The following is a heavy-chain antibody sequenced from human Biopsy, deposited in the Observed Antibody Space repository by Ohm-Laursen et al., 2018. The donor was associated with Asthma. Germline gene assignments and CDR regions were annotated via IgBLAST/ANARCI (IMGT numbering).Heavy chain of an antibody. CDR1: GGSVSTGSYY. Sequence: TLSLTCTVSGGSVSTGSYYWSWIRQPPGKGLEWLGYIYYTGSDNYNPSLKSRVTISVDTSKNQFSLRLNSVTAADTAVYYCARGPNYHGSGRAPIGMDVWGQGTTVTVSS. CDR3: ARGPNYHGSGRAPIGMDV. J-gene: IGHJ6*02. D-gene: IGHD3-10*01. CDR2: IYYTGSD. V-gene: IGHV4-61*01.